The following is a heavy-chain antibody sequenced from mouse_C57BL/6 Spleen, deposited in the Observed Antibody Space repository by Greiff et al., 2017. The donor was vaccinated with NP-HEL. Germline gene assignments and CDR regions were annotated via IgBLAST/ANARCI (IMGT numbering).Heavy chain of an antibody. CDR1: GFTFSSYA. J-gene: IGHJ1*03. Sequence: DVQLVESGGGLVKPGGSLELSCAASGFTFSSYAMSWVRQTPEKRLEWVATISDGGSYTYYPDNVKGRFTISRDNAKNNLYLQMSHLKSEDTAMYYCARDQGYYGSSYLSYWYFDVWGTGTTVTVSS. V-gene: IGHV5-4*01. D-gene: IGHD1-1*01. CDR2: ISDGGSYT. CDR3: ARDQGYYGSSYLSYWYFDV.